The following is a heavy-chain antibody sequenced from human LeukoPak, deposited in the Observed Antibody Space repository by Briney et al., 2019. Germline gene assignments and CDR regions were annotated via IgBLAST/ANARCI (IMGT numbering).Heavy chain of an antibody. V-gene: IGHV3-23*01. Sequence: GGSLRLSXAASGFPFXXXXXXXVRQAPGKXXEWVSSIFGSGGPTXXADSVKGRFTISRDNSKNTLYLQLNSLRAEDTALYYCVKGDSSGWYWGQGALVTVSS. CDR2: IFGSGGPT. CDR3: VKGDSSGWY. J-gene: IGHJ4*02. D-gene: IGHD6-19*01. CDR1: GFPFXXXX.